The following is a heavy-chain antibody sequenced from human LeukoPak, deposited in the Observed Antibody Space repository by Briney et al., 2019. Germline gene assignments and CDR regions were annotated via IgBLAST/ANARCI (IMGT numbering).Heavy chain of an antibody. Sequence: GDSLKISCKASGYTFTSYGISWVRQAPGQGLEWMGWISAYNGNTNYAQKLQGRVTMTTDTSTSTAYMELRSLRSDDTAVYYCARDPRGDPADYWGQGTLVTVSS. V-gene: IGHV1-18*01. CDR2: ISAYNGNT. J-gene: IGHJ4*02. CDR3: ARDPRGDPADY. D-gene: IGHD2-21*02. CDR1: GYTFTSYG.